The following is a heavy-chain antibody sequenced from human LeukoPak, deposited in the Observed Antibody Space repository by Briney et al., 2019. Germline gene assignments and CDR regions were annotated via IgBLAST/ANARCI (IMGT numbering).Heavy chain of an antibody. V-gene: IGHV3-30*04. CDR2: ISYDGSNK. CDR1: GFTFSSYA. D-gene: IGHD3-22*01. Sequence: GRSLRLSCAASGFTFSSYAMHWVRQAPGKGLEWVAVISYDGSNKYYADSVKGRFTIPRDNSKNTLYLQMNSLRAEDTAVYYCARDYREEHYYDSSGYVGYFDYWGQGTLVTVSS. CDR3: ARDYREEHYYDSSGYVGYFDY. J-gene: IGHJ4*02.